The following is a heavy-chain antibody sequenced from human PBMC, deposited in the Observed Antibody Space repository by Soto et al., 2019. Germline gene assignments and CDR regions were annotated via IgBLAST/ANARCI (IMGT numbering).Heavy chain of an antibody. Sequence: SETLSLTCAVYGGSFSGYYWSWIRQPPGKGLEWIGEINHSGSTNYNPSLKSRVTISVDTSKNQFSLKLSSVTAADTAVYYCARTAPRSGWYRDWGQGTLVTVSS. CDR1: GGSFSGYY. V-gene: IGHV4-34*01. J-gene: IGHJ4*02. CDR2: INHSGST. D-gene: IGHD6-19*01. CDR3: ARTAPRSGWYRD.